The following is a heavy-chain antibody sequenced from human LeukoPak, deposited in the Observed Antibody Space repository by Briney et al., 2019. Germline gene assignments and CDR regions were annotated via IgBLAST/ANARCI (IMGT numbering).Heavy chain of an antibody. CDR3: ATGVFCATTTCPGYQHFYYFMDV. J-gene: IGHJ6*03. Sequence: GASVKVSFKFSGFTLAYLSMHWVRQGPGKGREGVGGFDRKNGDNIYAQRFRGRVTLTEDTSTGTAYMDLSSLSADDTAVYYCATGVFCATTTCPGYQHFYYFMDVWGKGTTVTVSS. V-gene: IGHV1-24*01. CDR2: FDRKNGDN. D-gene: IGHD2-2*01. CDR1: GFTLAYLS.